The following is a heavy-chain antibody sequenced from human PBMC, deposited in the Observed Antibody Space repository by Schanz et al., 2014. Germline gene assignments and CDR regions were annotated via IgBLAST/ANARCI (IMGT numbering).Heavy chain of an antibody. Sequence: EVHLVESGGGLVQPGGSLRLSCAASGITFSSHSFNWVRQAPGKGLEWVSSISSGGGSTYYADSVKGRFTISRDNSKNTVYLQMNSLRPGDTAVYYCARESSNDIVLVPGAVFDHWGQGILVTVSS. CDR1: GITFSSHS. J-gene: IGHJ4*02. CDR2: ISSGGGST. D-gene: IGHD2-2*01. V-gene: IGHV3-23*04. CDR3: ARESSNDIVLVPGAVFDH.